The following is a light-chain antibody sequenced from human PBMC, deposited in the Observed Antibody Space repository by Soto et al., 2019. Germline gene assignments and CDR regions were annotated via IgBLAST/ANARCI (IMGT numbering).Light chain of an antibody. J-gene: IGKJ4*01. CDR1: QSIRSW. V-gene: IGKV1-5*03. CDR2: KAS. CDR3: QQYDSYST. Sequence: DIQMTQFPSTLSASVGDRVTITCRASQSIRSWLAWYQQKPGKAPNLLIYKASSLPSGVPSRFSGSGYGTEFTLTISSLQPDDIATYYCQQYDSYSTFGGETKVQIK.